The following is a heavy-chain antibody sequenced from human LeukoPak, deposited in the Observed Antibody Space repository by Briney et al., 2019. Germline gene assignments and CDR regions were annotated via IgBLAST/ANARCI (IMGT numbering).Heavy chain of an antibody. D-gene: IGHD3-10*01. CDR3: ARDRPMVRGVIIYSLGMDV. CDR2: ISAYNGNT. CDR1: GYTFTSYG. Sequence: ASVKVSCKASGYTFTSYGISWVRQAPGQGLEWMGWISAYNGNTNYAQKLQGRVTMTTDTSTSAAYMELRSLRSDDTAVYYCARDRPMVRGVIIYSLGMDVWGQGTTVTVSS. V-gene: IGHV1-18*01. J-gene: IGHJ6*02.